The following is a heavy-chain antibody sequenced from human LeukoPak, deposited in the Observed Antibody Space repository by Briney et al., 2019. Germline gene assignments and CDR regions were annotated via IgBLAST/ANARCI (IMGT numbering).Heavy chain of an antibody. D-gene: IGHD4-17*01. V-gene: IGHV3-23*01. CDR1: GFSFSSHA. J-gene: IGHJ6*02. CDR2: ISGSGGST. CDR3: AEEGETTVTIYYYYGMDV. Sequence: GGSLRLSCAASGFSFSSHAMSWVRQAPGKGLEWVAAISGSGGSTYHADSVRGRFTVSRDNSKNTLYLQMNSLRAEDTAIYYCAEEGETTVTIYYYYGMDVWGQGTTVTVSS.